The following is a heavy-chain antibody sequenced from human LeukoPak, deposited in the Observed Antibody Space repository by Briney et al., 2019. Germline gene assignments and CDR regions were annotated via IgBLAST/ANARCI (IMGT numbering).Heavy chain of an antibody. CDR2: INPNSGGT. CDR3: ARLRRYYFDY. Sequence: ASVKVSCKASGYTFTSYDITWVRQASGEGLEWMGWINPNSGGTNYAQKFQGRVTMTRDTSISTAYMELSRLRSDDTAVYYCARLRRYYFDYWGQGTLVTVSS. J-gene: IGHJ4*02. V-gene: IGHV1-2*02. CDR1: GYTFTSYD.